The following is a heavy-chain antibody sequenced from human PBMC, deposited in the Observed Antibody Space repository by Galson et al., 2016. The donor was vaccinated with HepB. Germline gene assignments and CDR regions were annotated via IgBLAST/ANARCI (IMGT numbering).Heavy chain of an antibody. J-gene: IGHJ4*02. Sequence: SLRLSCAVSGFTFSSYAMSWVRQAPGKGLEWVSGISGSGGSTYYADSVKGRFTISRDNARNSLYLQMNTLRADDTAVYYCARSVEGHFDYWGQGILVTVSS. CDR2: ISGSGGST. CDR3: ARSVEGHFDY. CDR1: GFTFSSYA. V-gene: IGHV3-23*01. D-gene: IGHD1-1*01.